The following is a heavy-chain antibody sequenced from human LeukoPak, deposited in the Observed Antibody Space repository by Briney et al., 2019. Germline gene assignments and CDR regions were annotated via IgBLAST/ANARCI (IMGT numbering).Heavy chain of an antibody. D-gene: IGHD3-3*01. J-gene: IGHJ5*02. CDR1: GFTFSSYA. CDR2: ISYDGSNK. Sequence: GGSLRLSCAASGFTFSSYAMSWVRQAPGKGLEWVAVISYDGSNKYYADSVKGRFTISRDNSKNTLYLQMNSLRAEDTAVYYCAKDLLWSGYHNFLENWFDPWGQGTLVTVSS. V-gene: IGHV3-30-3*01. CDR3: AKDLLWSGYHNFLENWFDP.